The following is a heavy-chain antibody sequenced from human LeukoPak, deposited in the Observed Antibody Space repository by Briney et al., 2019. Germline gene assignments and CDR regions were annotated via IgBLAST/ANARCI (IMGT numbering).Heavy chain of an antibody. Sequence: SETLSLTCTVSGGSISSGDYYWSWIRQPPGKGQEWIGYSYYSGSTYYHTSLKSRVTISVDTSKNQFSLKLSSVTAADTAVYYCAREGDYDAFDILGQGTMVTVSS. J-gene: IGHJ3*02. V-gene: IGHV4-30-4*01. CDR3: AREGDYDAFDI. D-gene: IGHD4-17*01. CDR2: SYYSGST. CDR1: GGSISSGDYY.